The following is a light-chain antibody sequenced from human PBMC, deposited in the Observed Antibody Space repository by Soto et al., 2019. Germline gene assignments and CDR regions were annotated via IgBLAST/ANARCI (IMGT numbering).Light chain of an antibody. CDR3: SSYTGTNNFVL. V-gene: IGLV2-8*01. J-gene: IGLJ2*01. CDR2: EVS. CDR1: NTDIGGHKY. Sequence: QSALTQPPSASGSPGQSVTISCTGTNTDIGGHKYVSWYQHHPGKAPKLIIYEVSERPSGVPDRFSGSKSGNAASLTVSGLQADDVAIYYCSSYTGTNNFVLFGGGTKLTVL.